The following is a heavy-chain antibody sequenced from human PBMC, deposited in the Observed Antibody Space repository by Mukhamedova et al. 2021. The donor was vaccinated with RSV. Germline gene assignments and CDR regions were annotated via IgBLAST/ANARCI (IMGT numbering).Heavy chain of an antibody. CDR3: ARDHYYESAGHVFYYGLDV. Sequence: AEYMGGRFTISRDDSKNTLYLQMNSLRAEDMAVYYCARDHYYESAGHVFYYGLDVWGQGTTVTVSS. V-gene: IGHV3-53*01. J-gene: IGHJ6*02. D-gene: IGHD3-22*01.